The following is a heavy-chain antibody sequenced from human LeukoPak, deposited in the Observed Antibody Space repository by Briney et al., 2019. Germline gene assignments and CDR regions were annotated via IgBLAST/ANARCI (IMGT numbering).Heavy chain of an antibody. V-gene: IGHV3-30-3*01. Sequence: RGSLRLSCAASGFTFSSYAMHWVRQAPGKGLEWVAVISYDGSNKYYADSVKGRFTISRDNSKNTLYLQMNSLRAEDTAVYYCARVGANDYWGQGTLVTVSS. CDR2: ISYDGSNK. D-gene: IGHD1-26*01. CDR1: GFTFSSYA. J-gene: IGHJ4*02. CDR3: ARVGANDY.